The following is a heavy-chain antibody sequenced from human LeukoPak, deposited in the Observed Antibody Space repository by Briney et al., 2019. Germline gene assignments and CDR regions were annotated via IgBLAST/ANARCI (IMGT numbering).Heavy chain of an antibody. CDR3: ARDLTPTYYYGSGSKNWFDP. CDR1: GGSIRSDGYS. Sequence: PSQTLSLTCAVSGGSIRSDGYSWSWIRQPPGKGLEWIGYIYYSGSTNYNPSLKSRVTISVDTSKNQFSLKLSSVTAADTAVYYCARDLTPTYYYGSGSKNWFDPWGQGTLVTVSS. D-gene: IGHD3-10*01. CDR2: IYYSGST. V-gene: IGHV4-61*08. J-gene: IGHJ5*02.